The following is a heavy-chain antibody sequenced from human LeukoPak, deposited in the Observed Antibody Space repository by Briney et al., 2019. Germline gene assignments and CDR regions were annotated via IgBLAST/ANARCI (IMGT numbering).Heavy chain of an antibody. V-gene: IGHV3-7*01. CDR2: IKEDGSQK. CDR3: VSQQVVPH. J-gene: IGHJ4*02. Sequence: GGSLRLSCVASGFTFSNYWMSWVRQAPGKGLEWVANIKEDGSQKDYVDSVKGRFTISRDNAKNSVYLQMNSLRVEGTAVYYCVSQQVVPHWGQGTRVTVSS. D-gene: IGHD6-13*01. CDR1: GFTFSNYW.